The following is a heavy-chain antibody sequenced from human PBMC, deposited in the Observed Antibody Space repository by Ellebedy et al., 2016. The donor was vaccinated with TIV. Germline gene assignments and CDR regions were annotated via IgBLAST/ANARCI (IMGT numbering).Heavy chain of an antibody. CDR3: AKDKSSGWSYYFDY. V-gene: IGHV3-9*01. J-gene: IGHJ4*02. D-gene: IGHD6-19*01. CDR2: ISWNSGSI. Sequence: PGGSLRLSCAASGFTFSSYAMHWVRQAPGKGLEWVSGISWNSGSIGYADSVKGRFTISRDNAKNSLYLQMNSLRTEDTALYYCAKDKSSGWSYYFDYWGQGTLVTVSS. CDR1: GFTFSSYA.